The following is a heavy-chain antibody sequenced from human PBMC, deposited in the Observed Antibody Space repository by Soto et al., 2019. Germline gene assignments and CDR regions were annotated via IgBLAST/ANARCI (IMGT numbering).Heavy chain of an antibody. CDR2: ISYDGSNK. V-gene: IGHV3-30-3*01. Sequence: LRLSFAASGFTFSSYAMHWVRQAPGKGLEWVAVISYDGSNKYYADSVKGRFTISRDNSKNTLYLQMNSLRAEDTAVYYCAREGANPFDYYYYGMDVWGQGTTVTVSS. J-gene: IGHJ6*02. CDR1: GFTFSSYA. D-gene: IGHD1-26*01. CDR3: AREGANPFDYYYYGMDV.